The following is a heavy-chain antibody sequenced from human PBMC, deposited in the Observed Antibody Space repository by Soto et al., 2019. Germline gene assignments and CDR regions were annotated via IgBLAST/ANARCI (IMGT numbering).Heavy chain of an antibody. J-gene: IGHJ4*02. D-gene: IGHD4-4*01. Sequence: GGSLRLSCAVSGFAFSSYSVNWVRQAPGKGLEWVSSISPSSDTYYADSVKGRLAISRDNAKNSLYLQMTSLRVEDTAVYYCARGADYSNSNFDYWGQGTLVTVSS. V-gene: IGHV3-21*01. CDR1: GFAFSSYS. CDR3: ARGADYSNSNFDY. CDR2: ISPSSDT.